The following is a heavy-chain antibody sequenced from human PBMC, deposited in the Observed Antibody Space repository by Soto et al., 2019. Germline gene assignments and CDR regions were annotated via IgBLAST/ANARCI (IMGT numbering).Heavy chain of an antibody. CDR2: ISFDGSNK. CDR1: GFRFSNYA. J-gene: IGHJ4*02. V-gene: IGHV3-30-3*01. CDR3: AKAGDGGFDY. Sequence: LRLSCAASGFRFSNYAAHWVRQAPGKGLEWVAIISFDGSNKYYADSVKGRFTISRDNFKDTLSLQMNSLRVEDTAAYYCAKAGDGGFDYWGQGTLVTVSS.